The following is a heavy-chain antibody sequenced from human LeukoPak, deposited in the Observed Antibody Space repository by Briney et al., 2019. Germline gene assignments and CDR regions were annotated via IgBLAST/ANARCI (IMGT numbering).Heavy chain of an antibody. D-gene: IGHD3-22*01. Sequence: GGSLRLSCAASGFTFSSYGMHWVRQAPGKGLEWVAVIWYDGTNKYYADSVKGRFTISRDNAKNTLFLQMNSLRAEDTAVYYCAKSYDSSGYYQYWGQGTLVTVSS. CDR1: GFTFSSYG. CDR2: IWYDGTNK. J-gene: IGHJ4*02. CDR3: AKSYDSSGYYQY. V-gene: IGHV3-33*06.